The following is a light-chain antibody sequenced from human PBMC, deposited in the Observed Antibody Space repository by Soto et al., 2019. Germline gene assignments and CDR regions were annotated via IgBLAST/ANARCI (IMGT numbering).Light chain of an antibody. CDR2: SNN. V-gene: IGLV1-44*01. CDR1: SSNIGSNT. CDR3: AAWDDSLNGFYV. J-gene: IGLJ1*01. Sequence: QCVLTQPPSASGTPGQRVTISCSGSSSNIGSNTVNWYQQLPGTAPKLLTYSNNQRPSGVPDRFSGSKSGTSASLAISGLQSEDEANYYCAAWDDSLNGFYVFGTGTKVTVL.